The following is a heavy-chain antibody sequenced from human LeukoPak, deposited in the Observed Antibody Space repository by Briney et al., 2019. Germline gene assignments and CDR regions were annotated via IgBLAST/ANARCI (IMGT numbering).Heavy chain of an antibody. J-gene: IGHJ4*02. CDR1: GGTISSSA. V-gene: IGHV1-69*13. CDR3: ARVDCSGGSCLIDY. CDR2: IIPIFGTA. Sequence: ASAKMSSKASGGTISSSAISRVRHDPGEGLEWMGGIIPIFGTANYAQKFQGRVTITADESTSTAYMELSSLRSEDTAVYYCARVDCSGGSCLIDYWGQGTLVTVSS. D-gene: IGHD2-15*01.